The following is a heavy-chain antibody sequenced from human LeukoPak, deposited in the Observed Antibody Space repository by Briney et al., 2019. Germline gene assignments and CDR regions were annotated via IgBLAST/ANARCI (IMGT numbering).Heavy chain of an antibody. CDR1: GFTFSSYA. CDR2: ISYDGSNK. CDR3: ACSTTGRYVY. V-gene: IGHV3-30-3*01. Sequence: GGSLRLPCAASGFTFSSYAMHWVRQAPGKGLEWVAVISYDGSNKYYADSVKGRFTISRDNSKNTLYLQMNSLRAEDTAVYYCACSTTGRYVYWGQGTLVTVSS. J-gene: IGHJ4*02. D-gene: IGHD4-17*01.